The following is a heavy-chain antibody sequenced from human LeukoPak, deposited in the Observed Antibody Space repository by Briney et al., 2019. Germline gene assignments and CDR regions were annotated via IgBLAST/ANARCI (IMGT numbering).Heavy chain of an antibody. D-gene: IGHD3-22*01. CDR2: ISSSGST. J-gene: IGHJ3*02. CDR1: GDSISSCDYY. CDR3: ARGPYSYDSSGAFDI. V-gene: IGHV4-61*02. Sequence: SETLSLTCTVSGDSISSCDYYWSWIRQPAGKGLEWIGRISSSGSTNYNPSLKSRVTISVDTSKNQFSLKLSSVTAADTAVYFCARGPYSYDSSGAFDIWGQGTMVTVSS.